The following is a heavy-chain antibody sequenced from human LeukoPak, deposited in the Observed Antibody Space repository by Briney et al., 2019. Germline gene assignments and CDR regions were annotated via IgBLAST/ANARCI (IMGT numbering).Heavy chain of an antibody. CDR2: ISSSSSYI. CDR3: ARVDYYGSGSSKNWFDP. Sequence: GGSLRLSCAASGFTFSSYSMNWVRQAPGKGLEWVSSISSSSSYIYYADSVKGRFTISRDNAKNSLYLLMNSLRAEDTAVYYCARVDYYGSGSSKNWFDPWGQGTLVTVSS. CDR1: GFTFSSYS. J-gene: IGHJ5*02. D-gene: IGHD3-10*01. V-gene: IGHV3-21*01.